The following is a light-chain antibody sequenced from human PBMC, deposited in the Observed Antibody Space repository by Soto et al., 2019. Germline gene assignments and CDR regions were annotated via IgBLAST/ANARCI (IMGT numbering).Light chain of an antibody. CDR1: PSVSSRS. J-gene: IGKJ4*01. Sequence: ENVLTQSPGTLSLSPGEGATLSCRASPSVSSRSLAWYQQRPGQAPRLLIYGASNRATGIPDRFGGSVSGTDFTLTISRLEHEDFAVYYCQQYETSALTFGGGTKVEIK. V-gene: IGKV3-20*01. CDR2: GAS. CDR3: QQYETSALT.